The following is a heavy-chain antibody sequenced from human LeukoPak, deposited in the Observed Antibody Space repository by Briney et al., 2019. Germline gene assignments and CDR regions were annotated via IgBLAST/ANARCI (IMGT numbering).Heavy chain of an antibody. CDR2: IGGRGGST. CDR1: GFNFSTYA. D-gene: IGHD3-16*01. V-gene: IGHV3-23*01. CDR3: GKEGGA. Sequence: GGSLRLSCAASGFNFSTYAMSWVRQAPGKGPEWVSAIGGRGGSTYYADSLGGRFTISRDNSKDMLYLQMNSLKVEDTATYYCGKEGGAWGQGTKVTVSS. J-gene: IGHJ5*02.